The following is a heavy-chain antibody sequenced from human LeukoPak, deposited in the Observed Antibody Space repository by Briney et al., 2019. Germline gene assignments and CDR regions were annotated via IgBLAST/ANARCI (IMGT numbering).Heavy chain of an antibody. CDR2: IKQDGSEK. CDR3: ARAEGYSSSWYQYYFDY. D-gene: IGHD6-13*01. J-gene: IGHJ4*02. CDR1: GFTFSSYW. V-gene: IGHV3-7*01. Sequence: GGSLRLSCAASGFTFSSYWMSWVRQAPGKGLEWVANIKQDGSEKYYVDSVKGRFTISRDNAKNSLYLQMNSLRAEDTAVYYCARAEGYSSSWYQYYFDYGGQGTLVTVSS.